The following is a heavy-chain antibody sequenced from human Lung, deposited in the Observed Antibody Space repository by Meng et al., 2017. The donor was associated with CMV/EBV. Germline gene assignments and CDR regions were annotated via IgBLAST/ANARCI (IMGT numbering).Heavy chain of an antibody. CDR3: ARDGGLVVVPAAIRFDYYYYGRDV. V-gene: IGHV3-48*03. D-gene: IGHD2-2*02. Sequence: GGSXRLSCAASGFTFSSYEMNWVRQAPGKGLEWVPYISSSGSTIYYADSVKGRLTISRDNAKNSLYLQMNSLRAEDTAVYYCARDGGLVVVPAAIRFDYYYYGRDVWXQGTXVTVSS. CDR2: ISSSGSTI. J-gene: IGHJ6*02. CDR1: GFTFSSYE.